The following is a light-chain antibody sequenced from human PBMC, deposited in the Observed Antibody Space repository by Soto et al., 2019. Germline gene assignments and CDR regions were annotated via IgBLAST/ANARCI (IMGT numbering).Light chain of an antibody. Sequence: QSVLTQPPSSSGTPGQIVAIPWSGSSSNIGSNTVTWYQQLPGTAPKLLIYSTSQRSSGVPGRFSGSKSGASASLSISGLQSEDEADYYCAAWDDRLDVYVFGTGTKVTVL. CDR3: AAWDDRLDVYV. CDR1: SSNIGSNT. J-gene: IGLJ1*01. CDR2: STS. V-gene: IGLV1-44*01.